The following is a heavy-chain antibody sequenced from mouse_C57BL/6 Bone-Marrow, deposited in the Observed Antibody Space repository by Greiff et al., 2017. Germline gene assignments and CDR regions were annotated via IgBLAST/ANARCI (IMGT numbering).Heavy chain of an antibody. CDR3: ARYLPPNYYAMDY. J-gene: IGHJ4*01. V-gene: IGHV1-18*01. D-gene: IGHD5-1*01. CDR1: GYTFTDYN. CDR2: INPNNGGT. Sequence: EVQLQESGPELVKPGASVKIPCKASGYTFTDYNMDWVKQSHGKSLEWIGDINPNNGGTIYNQKFKGKATLTVDKSSSTAYMELRSLTSEDTAVYYCARYLPPNYYAMDYWGQGTSVTVSS.